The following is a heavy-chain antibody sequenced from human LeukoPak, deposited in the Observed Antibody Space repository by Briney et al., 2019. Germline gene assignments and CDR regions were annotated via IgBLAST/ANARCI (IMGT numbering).Heavy chain of an antibody. V-gene: IGHV3-30*18. CDR3: EKEGRDGFNYDY. CDR1: SFTFSSYG. J-gene: IGHJ4*02. D-gene: IGHD5-24*01. Sequence: PGRSLRLSCAASSFTFSSYGMHWVRQAPGKGLEWVAVISYDGSNKYYADSVKGRFTVSRDNSKNTLYLQMNSLRAKDTAVYYCEKEGRDGFNYDYWGQGTLVTVSS. CDR2: ISYDGSNK.